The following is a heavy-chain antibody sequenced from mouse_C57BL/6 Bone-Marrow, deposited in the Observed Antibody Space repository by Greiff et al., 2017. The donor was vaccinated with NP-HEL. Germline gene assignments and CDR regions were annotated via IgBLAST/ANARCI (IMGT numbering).Heavy chain of an antibody. V-gene: IGHV5-6*01. CDR1: GFTFSSYG. D-gene: IGHD6-1*01. CDR3: ARHQPSKGFAY. Sequence: EVQLVESGGDLVKPGGSLKLSCAASGFTFSSYGMSWVRQTPDKRLEWVATISSGGSYTYYPDSVKGRFTISRDNAKNTLYLQMSSLKSEDTAMYYCARHQPSKGFAYWGQGTLVTVSA. CDR2: ISSGGSYT. J-gene: IGHJ3*01.